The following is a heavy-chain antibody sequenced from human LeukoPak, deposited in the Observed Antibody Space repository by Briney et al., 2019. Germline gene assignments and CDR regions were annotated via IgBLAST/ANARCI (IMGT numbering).Heavy chain of an antibody. J-gene: IGHJ4*02. CDR1: GFTFSSYA. CDR2: LSDSGGGT. CDR3: AKDLAYGGNSPFDY. D-gene: IGHD4-23*01. Sequence: PGGSLRLSCAASGFTFSSYAMSWVRQAPGKGLEWASSLSDSGGGTYYADSVKGRFTISRDNSKNTLYLQMNSLRAEDTAVYYCAKDLAYGGNSPFDYWGQGTLVTVSS. V-gene: IGHV3-23*01.